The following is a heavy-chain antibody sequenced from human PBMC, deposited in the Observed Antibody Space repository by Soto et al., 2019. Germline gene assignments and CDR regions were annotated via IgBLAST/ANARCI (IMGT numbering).Heavy chain of an antibody. CDR1: GGSISSYY. CDR2: IYYSGST. CDR3: ARCTRVDTAVVYDY. D-gene: IGHD5-18*01. J-gene: IGHJ4*02. Sequence: SETLSLTCTVSGGSISSYYWSWIRQPPGKGLEWIGYIYYSGSTNYNPSLKSRVTISVDTSKNQFSLKLSSVTAADTAVYYCARCTRVDTAVVYDYWGQGTRATVSS. V-gene: IGHV4-59*01.